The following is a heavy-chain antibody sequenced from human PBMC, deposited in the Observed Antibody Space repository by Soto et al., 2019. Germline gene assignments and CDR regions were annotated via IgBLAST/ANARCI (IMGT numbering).Heavy chain of an antibody. CDR3: TRAAFGDGMDL. CDR1: GFTYNSYD. J-gene: IGHJ6*02. Sequence: EVQLVESGGGLVQPGGSLRLSCAAFGFTYNSYDMHWVRQVPGKGLEWVSSMGGAGAREYADSVKGRFIIFRDNAKNSLYLQMDSLRAGDTAVYYCTRAAFGDGMDLWGQGTPVSVSS. CDR2: MGGAGAR. V-gene: IGHV3-13*01. D-gene: IGHD3-10*01.